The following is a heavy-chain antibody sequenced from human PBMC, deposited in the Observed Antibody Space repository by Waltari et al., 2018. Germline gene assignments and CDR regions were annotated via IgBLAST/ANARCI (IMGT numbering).Heavy chain of an antibody. CDR3: TAEHSGSYVVFDY. CDR2: LYPEEGKT. D-gene: IGHD1-26*01. V-gene: IGHV1-24*01. CDR1: VYTLSHLS. Sequence: QVQLVQSGAEVKKPGASVKVSCKVSVYTLSHLSIHWVRQAPGKGFEWMGSLYPEEGKTACAQKFQVRMTMTEDTSTNTAYMGLASLTYEDTAIYYCTAEHSGSYVVFDYWGQGTLVTVSS. J-gene: IGHJ4*02.